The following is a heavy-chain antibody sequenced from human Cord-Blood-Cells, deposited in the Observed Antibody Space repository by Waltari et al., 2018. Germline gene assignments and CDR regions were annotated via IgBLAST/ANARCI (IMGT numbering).Heavy chain of an antibody. CDR1: GYTFTGYY. CDR2: KSGGT. J-gene: IGHJ4*02. V-gene: IGHV1-2*02. D-gene: IGHD1-20*01. Sequence: QVQLVQSGAEVKKPGASVKVSCKASGYTFTGYYMHWVRQAPKSGGTNYAQKFQGRVTMTRDTSISTAYMELSRLRSDDTTVYYCARDYGEYNWNYFDYWGQGTLVTVSS. CDR3: ARDYGEYNWNYFDY.